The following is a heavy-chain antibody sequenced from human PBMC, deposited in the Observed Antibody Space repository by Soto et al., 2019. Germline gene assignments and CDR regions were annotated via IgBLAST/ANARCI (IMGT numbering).Heavy chain of an antibody. CDR2: ISSNGGST. J-gene: IGHJ6*01. Sequence: GGSLRLSCSTSVFTFSIYAMHWVRQAPGKGLEYVPGISSNGGSTYYADSVNGRFTISRDNSKNTLYLQMSSLRAEDTAVYYCVKINYYDSSGMTQKGYYYYYYGMDVWGQGTTVTVSS. D-gene: IGHD3-22*01. CDR1: VFTFSIYA. V-gene: IGHV3-64D*06. CDR3: VKINYYDSSGMTQKGYYYYYYGMDV.